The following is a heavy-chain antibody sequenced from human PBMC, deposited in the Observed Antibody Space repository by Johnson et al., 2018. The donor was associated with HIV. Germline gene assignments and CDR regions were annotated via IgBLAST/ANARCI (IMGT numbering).Heavy chain of an antibody. J-gene: IGHJ3*02. CDR3: AKNFRGGIVATGDAVDT. CDR1: GFRLSDYY. V-gene: IGHV3-30*18. CDR2: ISYDGSTK. D-gene: IGHD6-13*01. Sequence: QVQLVESGGGLATTGGSLRLSCAGSGFRLSDYYMNWIRQAPGKGLEWVAVISYDGSTKYYADSVKGRFTISRDNSKNTLYLQMNSLRAEDTAMYYCAKNFRGGIVATGDAVDTWGQGTMVTVSA.